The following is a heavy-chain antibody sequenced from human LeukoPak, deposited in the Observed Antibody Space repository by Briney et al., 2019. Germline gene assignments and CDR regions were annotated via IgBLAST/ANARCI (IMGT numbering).Heavy chain of an antibody. CDR1: GFTFSSYG. CDR3: ARSDSAAGRDFDY. Sequence: GGSLRLSCAASGFTFSSYGMHWVRRAPGKGLEWVAVIWYDGSKKYYADSVKGRFTISRDNSKNTLSLEMNSLRGEDTALYYCARSDSAAGRDFDYWGQGTLVTVSS. CDR2: IWYDGSKK. J-gene: IGHJ4*02. D-gene: IGHD6-13*01. V-gene: IGHV3-33*08.